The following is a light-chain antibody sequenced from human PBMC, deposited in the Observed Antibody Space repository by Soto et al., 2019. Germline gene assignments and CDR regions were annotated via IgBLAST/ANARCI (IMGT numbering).Light chain of an antibody. CDR2: DVS. J-gene: IGLJ1*01. Sequence: QSVLTQPASVSGSPGQSITISCTGTSSDVGGYNYVSWYQHHPGKAPKFLIYDVSNRPSEVSNRFSGSKSDNTASLTISGLQPEDEADYYCSSYTTSNTRQIVFGTGTKVTVL. CDR3: SSYTTSNTRQIV. CDR1: SSDVGGYNY. V-gene: IGLV2-14*03.